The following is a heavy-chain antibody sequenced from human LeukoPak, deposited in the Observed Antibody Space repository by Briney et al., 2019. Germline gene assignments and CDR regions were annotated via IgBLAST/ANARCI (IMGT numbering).Heavy chain of an antibody. CDR1: GFTFSSYA. CDR3: ARGEGLDDY. CDR2: ISYDGSNK. V-gene: IGHV3-30-3*01. Sequence: GGSLRLSCAASGFTFSSYAMHWVRQAPGKGLEWVAVISYDGSNKYYADSVKGRFTISRDNSKNTLYLQMNSLRAEDTAVYYCARGEGLDDYWGQGTLVTVSS. J-gene: IGHJ4*02.